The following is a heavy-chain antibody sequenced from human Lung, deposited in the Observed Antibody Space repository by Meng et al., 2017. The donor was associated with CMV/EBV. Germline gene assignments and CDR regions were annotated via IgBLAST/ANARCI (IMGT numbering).Heavy chain of an antibody. J-gene: IGHJ5*02. Sequence: SXSLSLXCTVSGCSISSSSYYWGWIRQPPGKGLEWIGSIYYSGSTYYNPSLKSRVIISVDTSKSQFSLKLSSVTAADTAVYYCARQSPSQYYYDSSGLHNWFDPWXQGXLVTVSS. CDR2: IYYSGST. CDR1: GCSISSSSYY. CDR3: ARQSPSQYYYDSSGLHNWFDP. D-gene: IGHD3-22*01. V-gene: IGHV4-39*01.